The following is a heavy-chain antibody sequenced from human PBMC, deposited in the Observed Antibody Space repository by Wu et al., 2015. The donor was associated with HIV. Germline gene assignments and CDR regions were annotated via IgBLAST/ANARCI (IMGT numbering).Heavy chain of an antibody. Sequence: GQLVQSGTEMKKPGASVKVSCKASGYIFTNFGISWVRQAPGQGLEWMGWINTYKGNTNYEQKFQGRVTMTIDTSADTAYMELRGLTSDDTAVYYCARAVYYDTSGYRSVDYWGQGTLATVSS. CDR3: ARAVYYDTSGYRSVDY. CDR1: GYIFTNFG. D-gene: IGHD3-22*01. J-gene: IGHJ4*02. V-gene: IGHV1-18*01. CDR2: INTYKGNT.